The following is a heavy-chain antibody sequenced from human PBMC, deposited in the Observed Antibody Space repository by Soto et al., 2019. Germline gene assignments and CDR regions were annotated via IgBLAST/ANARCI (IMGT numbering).Heavy chain of an antibody. V-gene: IGHV3-23*01. CDR3: AKDPNGDYVGAFDS. Sequence: GSLRLSCRASGFSFSSFAMTWVRQAPGKGLEGVSSIGGSGIITYYTDSVKGRFTISRDNSGNTLFLHMNSLRADDTAVYYCAKDPNGDYVGAFDSWGQGTLVTGSS. D-gene: IGHD4-17*01. CDR1: GFSFSSFA. J-gene: IGHJ4*02. CDR2: IGGSGIIT.